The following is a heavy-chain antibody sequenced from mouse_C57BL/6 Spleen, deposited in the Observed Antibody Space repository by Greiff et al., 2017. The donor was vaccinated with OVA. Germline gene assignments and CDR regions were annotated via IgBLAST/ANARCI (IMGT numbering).Heavy chain of an antibody. Sequence: VQLQQSGPELVKPGASVKMSCKASGYTFTDYNMHWVKQSHGKSLEWIGYINPNNGGTSYNQKFKGKATLTVNKSSSTASMELLSLTSADSALYYGASGNYCYGSYYFDFWGTGTTVTVSS. J-gene: IGHJ1*03. V-gene: IGHV1-22*01. CDR3: ASGNYCYGSYYFDF. D-gene: IGHD1-1*01. CDR1: GYTFTDYN. CDR2: INPNNGGT.